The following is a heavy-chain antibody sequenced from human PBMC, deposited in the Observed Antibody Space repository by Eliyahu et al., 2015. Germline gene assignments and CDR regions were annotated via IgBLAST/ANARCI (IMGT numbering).Heavy chain of an antibody. J-gene: IGHJ4*02. V-gene: IGHV3-30*04. CDR3: VRDEPDGYNLLDY. CDR2: VSSDGFYK. CDR1: GFXFHXFA. Sequence: QVQLVESGGGVVQPGTSLRLSCAASGFXFHXFAMHWVRQAPGKGLESVAVVSSDGFYKYYAGSMEGRFTISRDNSKDTVYLQMNRLRPEDTALYYCVRDEPDGYNLLDYWGQGTLVTVSS. D-gene: IGHD5-24*01.